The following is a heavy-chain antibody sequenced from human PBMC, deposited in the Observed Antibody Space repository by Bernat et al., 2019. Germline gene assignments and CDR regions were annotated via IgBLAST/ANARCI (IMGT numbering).Heavy chain of an antibody. D-gene: IGHD2-2*01. J-gene: IGHJ6*02. CDR2: ISGSGGST. V-gene: IGHV3-23*01. CDR3: AKGSKLLSTVAYKYYYYYYGMDV. Sequence: EVQLLESGGGLVQPGGSLRLSCAASGFTFSNYAMSWVRQAPGKGLEWVSSISGSGGSTYYADSVQGRFTISRDNSKNTVYLHMNSLRAEDTAVYYCAKGSKLLSTVAYKYYYYYYGMDVWGQGTTVTVSS. CDR1: GFTFSNYA.